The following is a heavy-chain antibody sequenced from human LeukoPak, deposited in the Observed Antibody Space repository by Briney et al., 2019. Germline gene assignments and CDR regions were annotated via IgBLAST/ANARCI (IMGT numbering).Heavy chain of an antibody. CDR2: TIPIFGTA. V-gene: IGHV1-69*01. D-gene: IGHD6-19*01. Sequence: ASVKVSCKASGGTFSSYAISWVRQAPGQGLEWMGGTIPIFGTANYAQKFQGRVTITADESTSTAYMELSSLRSEDTAVYYCARVTNGIAVAGIPSPPFDYWGQGTLVTVSS. J-gene: IGHJ4*02. CDR3: ARVTNGIAVAGIPSPPFDY. CDR1: GGTFSSYA.